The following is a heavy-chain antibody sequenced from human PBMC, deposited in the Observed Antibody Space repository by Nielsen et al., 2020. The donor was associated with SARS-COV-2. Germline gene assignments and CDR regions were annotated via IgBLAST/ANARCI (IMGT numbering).Heavy chain of an antibody. D-gene: IGHD2-8*01. CDR1: GFSVSSHD. Sequence: GGSLRLSCAASGFSVSSHDMNWVSQAPGKGLQWVSLIYSDGSTKYADSVKGRFTISRDNSRNTVYLQMNSLRAEDTAVYYCASYGRYCTNGVCSDYWGQGTLVTVSS. J-gene: IGHJ4*02. CDR3: ASYGRYCTNGVCSDY. CDR2: IYSDGST. V-gene: IGHV3-53*01.